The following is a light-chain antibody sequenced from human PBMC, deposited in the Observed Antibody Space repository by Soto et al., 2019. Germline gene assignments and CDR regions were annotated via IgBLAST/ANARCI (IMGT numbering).Light chain of an antibody. CDR3: QQYNNWT. CDR1: QSVSSN. Sequence: EILITQSPATLSVSPGERATLTCRASQSVSSNLAWYQQKPGQAPRLLIYGASNRATGIPASFSGSGSGTEFTLTISSLQSEDFAVYYCQQYNNWTFGQGTKVDIK. V-gene: IGKV3-15*01. J-gene: IGKJ1*01. CDR2: GAS.